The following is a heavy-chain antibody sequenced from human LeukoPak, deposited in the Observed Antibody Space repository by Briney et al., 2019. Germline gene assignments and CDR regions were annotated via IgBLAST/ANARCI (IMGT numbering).Heavy chain of an antibody. J-gene: IGHJ3*01. D-gene: IGHD1-7*01. CDR2: IYPRDGST. CDR1: GYTFTSNY. Sequence: ASVKVSCKASGYTFTSNYIHWVRQAPGQGLEWMGMIYPRDGSTSYAQKFQGRVTVTRDTSTSTVHMELSGLRSEDTAVFYCARESWHYGTDAFDVWGQGTMVTVSS. V-gene: IGHV1-46*01. CDR3: ARESWHYGTDAFDV.